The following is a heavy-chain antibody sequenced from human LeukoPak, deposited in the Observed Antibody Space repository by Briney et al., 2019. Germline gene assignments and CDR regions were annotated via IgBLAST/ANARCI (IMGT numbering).Heavy chain of an antibody. D-gene: IGHD4-11*01. CDR2: MSGSGSSI. Sequence: GGSLRLSCAASGFTFSSYAMSWVRQAPGKGLEWISCMSGSGSSIYYADSVKGRFTISRDNAKNSLYLQMNSLRAEDTALYYCARRAYSYYLNYWGQGTLVTVSS. J-gene: IGHJ4*02. CDR3: ARRAYSYYLNY. V-gene: IGHV3-48*04. CDR1: GFTFSSYA.